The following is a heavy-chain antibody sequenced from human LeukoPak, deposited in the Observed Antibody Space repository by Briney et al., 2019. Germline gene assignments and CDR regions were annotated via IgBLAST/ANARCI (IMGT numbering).Heavy chain of an antibody. J-gene: IGHJ3*02. V-gene: IGHV4-39*07. D-gene: IGHD3-9*01. CDR1: GASINNDTHY. CDR2: VYFTGTT. CDR3: ASFAPVWLFQRTHNAFDI. Sequence: PSETLSLTCIVSGASINNDTHYWGWIRQPPGKGLEWIGNVYFTGTTYSPPSLKSRVTISGDRSKNQFSLNLSSVTAADTAVYYCASFAPVWLFQRTHNAFDIWGQGTMVTVSS.